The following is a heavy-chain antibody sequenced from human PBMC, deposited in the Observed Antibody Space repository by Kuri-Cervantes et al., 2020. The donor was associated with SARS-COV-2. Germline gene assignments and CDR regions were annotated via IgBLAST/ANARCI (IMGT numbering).Heavy chain of an antibody. CDR3: ARDAGFGGAFGDNWFDP. CDR2: ISSSGSTI. CDR1: EFTFRSYG. D-gene: IGHD2-21*01. V-gene: IGHV3-48*01. J-gene: IGHJ5*02. Sequence: GGSLRLSCAASEFTFRSYGMHWVRQTPGKGLEWVSYISSSGSTIYYADSVKGRFSISRDNSTDTIYLQMNSLRPEDTAMYYCARDAGFGGAFGDNWFDPWGQGTLVTVAS.